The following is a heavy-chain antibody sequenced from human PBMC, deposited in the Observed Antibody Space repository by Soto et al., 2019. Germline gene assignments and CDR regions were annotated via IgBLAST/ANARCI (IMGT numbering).Heavy chain of an antibody. V-gene: IGHV3-30*03. CDR2: ISFDGSHK. CDR3: VRDGGEQRVASFCYYGLDV. CDR1: GFSFGSYG. Sequence: QGQLVESGGGLAQPGRSLRLSCAASGFSFGSYGMHWVRQAPGKGLDWVAVISFDGSHKYYADSVKGRFTISRDNSKNALSLRLNSLTTEDTAIYYCVRDGGEQRVASFCYYGLDVWGQGTMVTVSS. D-gene: IGHD2-21*01. J-gene: IGHJ6*02.